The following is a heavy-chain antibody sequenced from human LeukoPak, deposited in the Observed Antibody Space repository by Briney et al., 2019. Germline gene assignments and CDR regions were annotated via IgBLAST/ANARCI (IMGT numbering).Heavy chain of an antibody. Sequence: GGSLRLSCAASGFTFKRYHMTWVRQTPGKGLEWVANIKEDGTEKNLVDSVKGRFTISRDNTKNLLFLEMNNLRGDDTAIYYCVRESRPGGAMGLYHNLDYWGQGTLVAVSS. CDR2: IKEDGTEK. D-gene: IGHD1-1*01. J-gene: IGHJ4*02. CDR1: GFTFKRYH. V-gene: IGHV3-7*01. CDR3: VRESRPGGAMGLYHNLDY.